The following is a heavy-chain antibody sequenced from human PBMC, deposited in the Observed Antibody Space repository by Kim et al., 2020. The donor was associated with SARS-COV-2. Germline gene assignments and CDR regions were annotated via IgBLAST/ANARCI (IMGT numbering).Heavy chain of an antibody. CDR2: ISGSGGST. V-gene: IGHV3-23*01. CDR1: GFTFSSYA. Sequence: GGSLRLSCAASGFTFSSYAMSWVRQAPGKGLEWVSAISGSGGSTYYADSVKGRFTISRDNSKNTLYLQMNSLRAEDTAVYYCAKDLERRGYYHTVGPSAFDIWGQGTMVTVSS. CDR3: AKDLERRGYYHTVGPSAFDI. D-gene: IGHD3-22*01. J-gene: IGHJ3*02.